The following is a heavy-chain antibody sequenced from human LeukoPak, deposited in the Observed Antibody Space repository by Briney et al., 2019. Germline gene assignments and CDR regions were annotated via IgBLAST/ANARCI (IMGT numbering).Heavy chain of an antibody. Sequence: SSETLSLTCTVSGGSISSGSYYWGWIRQPPRKGLEWIESIYYTGGTYYNPSLKSRVTISVDTSKNQFSLKLTSVTAADTGVYFCARQYDYWGQGTLVTVSS. CDR1: GGSISSGSYY. V-gene: IGHV4-39*01. CDR2: IYYTGGT. J-gene: IGHJ4*02. CDR3: ARQYDY.